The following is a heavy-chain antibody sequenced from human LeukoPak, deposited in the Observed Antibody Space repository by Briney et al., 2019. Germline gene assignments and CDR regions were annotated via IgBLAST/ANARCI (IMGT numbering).Heavy chain of an antibody. V-gene: IGHV3-30*02. CDR2: IRYDTNNK. J-gene: IGHJ3*02. Sequence: PGGSPRLSCAASGFTFSKNGMHWVRQAPGKGLEWMALIRYDTNNKYYADSVKGRFTISGDNSKLYLQMNSLRDEDTAVYYCVKARGDGYNDAFDMWGQGTMVTVSS. CDR1: GFTFSKNG. CDR3: VKARGDGYNDAFDM. D-gene: IGHD5-24*01.